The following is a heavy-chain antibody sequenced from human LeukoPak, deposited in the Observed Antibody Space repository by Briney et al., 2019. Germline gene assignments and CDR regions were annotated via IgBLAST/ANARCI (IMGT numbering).Heavy chain of an antibody. CDR2: IHYSGST. Sequence: SETLSLTCVVSGYSISSGYHWGWIRQSPEKGLEWIGSIHYSGSTDYNPSLKIRVTISIDTSNKQFSLRLRSVTAADTAVYYCGSLGGYQNGNFDFWGQGTLVTVSS. CDR3: GSLGGYQNGNFDF. V-gene: IGHV4-38-2*01. CDR1: GYSISSGYH. J-gene: IGHJ4*02. D-gene: IGHD3-16*01.